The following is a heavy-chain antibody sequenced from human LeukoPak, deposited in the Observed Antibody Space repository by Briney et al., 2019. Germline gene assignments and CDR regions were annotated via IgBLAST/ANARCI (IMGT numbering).Heavy chain of an antibody. J-gene: IGHJ6*02. CDR2: ISSSSSTI. Sequence: GGSLRLSCAASGFTFSSYSMNWVRQAPGKGLEWASYISSSSSTIYYADSVKGRFTISRDNAKNSLYLQMNSLRAEDTAVYYCARDLWVRGYYYGMDVWGQGTTVTVSS. V-gene: IGHV3-48*01. CDR3: ARDLWVRGYYYGMDV. CDR1: GFTFSSYS. D-gene: IGHD5-12*01.